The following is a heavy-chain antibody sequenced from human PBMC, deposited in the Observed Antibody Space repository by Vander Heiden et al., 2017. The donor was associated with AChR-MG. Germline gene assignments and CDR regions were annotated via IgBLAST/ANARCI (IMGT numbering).Heavy chain of an antibody. Sequence: QVQLQESGPGLVKPSETLSLTCTVSGGSISSYYWSWIRQPPGKGLEWIGYIYYSGSTNYNPSLKSRVTISVETSKNQFSLKLSSVTAADTAVHYCARDNPRYCSGGSCYSSWYFDLWGRGTLVTVSS. V-gene: IGHV4-59*01. CDR2: IYYSGST. CDR3: ARDNPRYCSGGSCYSSWYFDL. J-gene: IGHJ2*01. D-gene: IGHD2-15*01. CDR1: GGSISSYY.